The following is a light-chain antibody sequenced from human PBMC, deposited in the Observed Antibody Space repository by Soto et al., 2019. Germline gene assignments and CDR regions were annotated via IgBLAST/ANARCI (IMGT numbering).Light chain of an antibody. CDR3: QQYGSSPRGGAVT. Sequence: EIVLTQSPGTLSLSPGERATLSCRASQSVSSSYLAWYQQKPGQAPRLLIYGASSRATGIPDRFSGSGSGTDFTLTISRLEPEDFAVYYCQQYGSSPRGGAVTFGPGTKVDIK. J-gene: IGKJ3*01. V-gene: IGKV3-20*01. CDR1: QSVSSSY. CDR2: GAS.